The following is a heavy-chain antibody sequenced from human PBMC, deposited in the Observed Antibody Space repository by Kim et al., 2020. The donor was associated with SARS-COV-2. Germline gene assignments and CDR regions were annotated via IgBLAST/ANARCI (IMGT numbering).Heavy chain of an antibody. Sequence: DSVKGRFTNSRDNAKNSLYLQMNSLRAEDTAVYFCAREFSGDYGDYSFDYWGQGTLVTVSS. V-gene: IGHV3-11*06. D-gene: IGHD4-17*01. CDR3: AREFSGDYGDYSFDY. J-gene: IGHJ4*02.